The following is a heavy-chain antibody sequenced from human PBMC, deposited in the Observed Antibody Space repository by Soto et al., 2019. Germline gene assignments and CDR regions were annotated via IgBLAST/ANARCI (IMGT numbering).Heavy chain of an antibody. D-gene: IGHD3-22*01. CDR3: AKDNYYDSSGYYGRPYXYYGMDV. Sequence: PGGSLRLSCAASGFTFSSYAXSWVRQAPGKGLEWVSAISGSGGSTYYADSVKGRFTISRDNSKNTLYLQMNSLRAEDTAVYYCAKDNYYDSSGYYGRPYXYYGMDVWGQGTTVTVSS. J-gene: IGHJ6*02. V-gene: IGHV3-23*01. CDR1: GFTFSSYA. CDR2: ISGSGGST.